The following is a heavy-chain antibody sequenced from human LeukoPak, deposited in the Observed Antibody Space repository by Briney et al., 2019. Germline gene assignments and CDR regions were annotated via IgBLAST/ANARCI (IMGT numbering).Heavy chain of an antibody. D-gene: IGHD4-23*01. Sequence: SETLSLTCTVSGGSISSGSYYWSWIRQPAGKGLEWIGEINHSGSTNYNPSLKSRVTISVDTSKNQFSLKLSSVTAADTAVYYCARGLRRYDYGGNRMVGFDYWGQGTLVTVSS. V-gene: IGHV4-61*10. CDR1: GGSISSGSYY. CDR2: INHSGST. CDR3: ARGLRRYDYGGNRMVGFDY. J-gene: IGHJ4*02.